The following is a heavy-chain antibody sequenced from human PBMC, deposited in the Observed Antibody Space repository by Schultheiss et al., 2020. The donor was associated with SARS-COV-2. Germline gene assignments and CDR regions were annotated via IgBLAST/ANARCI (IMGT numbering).Heavy chain of an antibody. D-gene: IGHD6-13*01. J-gene: IGHJ4*02. CDR1: GFAFSDFW. V-gene: IGHV3-48*02. CDR3: ARDVAGTDY. Sequence: GGSLRLSCEASGFAFSDFWMTWVRQAPGKGLEWVSYISSSSSTIYYADSVKGRFTISRDNAKNSLYLQMNSLRDEDTAVYYCARDVAGTDYWGQGTLVTVSS. CDR2: ISSSSSTI.